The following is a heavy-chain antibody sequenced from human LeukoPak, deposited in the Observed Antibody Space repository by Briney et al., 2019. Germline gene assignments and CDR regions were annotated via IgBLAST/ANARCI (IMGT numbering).Heavy chain of an antibody. CDR3: ATTLRYYYDSSGYYLPDY. CDR1: GYTFTGYY. Sequence: ASVKVSCKASGYTFTGYYMHWVRQAPGQGLEWMGRINPNSGGTNYAQKSQGRVTMTRDTSISTAYMELSRLRSDDTAVYYCATTLRYYYDSSGYYLPDYWGQGTLVTVSS. D-gene: IGHD3-22*01. CDR2: INPNSGGT. J-gene: IGHJ4*02. V-gene: IGHV1-2*06.